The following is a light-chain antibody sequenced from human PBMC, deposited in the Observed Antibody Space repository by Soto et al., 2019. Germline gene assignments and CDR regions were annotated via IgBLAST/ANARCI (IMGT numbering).Light chain of an antibody. CDR2: GTS. CDR1: QSVSRSN. Sequence: IVLTQSPDTLSLSPWERATVSCRASQSVSRSNLAWYQHKPGQAPRLLIYGTSNRATGIPDRFTGSGSGTDLTLTISSLEPEDFAVYYCQQYGSSPPLSFGGGTKVDIK. J-gene: IGKJ4*01. V-gene: IGKV3-20*01. CDR3: QQYGSSPPLS.